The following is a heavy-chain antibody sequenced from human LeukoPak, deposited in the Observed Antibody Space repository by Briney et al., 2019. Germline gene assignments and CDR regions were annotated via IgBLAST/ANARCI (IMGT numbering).Heavy chain of an antibody. CDR2: IGGSGGSS. J-gene: IGHJ5*02. CDR1: GFTFSNYA. D-gene: IGHD3-22*01. V-gene: IGHV3-23*01. CDR3: AKEPWTYYYDSSGYYNWFDP. Sequence: GGTLRLSCSASGFTFSNYAMNWVRQAPGKGLEWVSAIGGSGGSSYYADSVKGRVTISRDNSKNTLYLQMNSLRAEDTAVYYCAKEPWTYYYDSSGYYNWFDPWGQGTLVTVSS.